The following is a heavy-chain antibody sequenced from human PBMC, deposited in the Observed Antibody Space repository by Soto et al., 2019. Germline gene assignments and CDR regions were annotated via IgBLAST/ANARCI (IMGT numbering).Heavy chain of an antibody. CDR2: IWYDGSYK. CDR1: GFTFSGAG. CDR3: ARGTGHDYGTLDS. D-gene: IGHD3-10*01. J-gene: IGHJ4*02. Sequence: GGSLRLSCAASGFTFSGAGXHWVRQSPGKGLEWVAVIWYDGSYKFYGDSVKGRFTVSRDNSKNTLYLDMNSLRADDTAVYYCARGTGHDYGTLDSWGQGTLVTVSS. V-gene: IGHV3-33*01.